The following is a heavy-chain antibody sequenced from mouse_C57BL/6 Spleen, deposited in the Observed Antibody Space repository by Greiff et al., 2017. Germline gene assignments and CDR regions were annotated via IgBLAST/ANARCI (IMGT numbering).Heavy chain of an antibody. CDR2: IHPSDSDT. Sequence: QVQLQQPGAELVKPGASVKVSCKASGYTFNSYWMHWVKQRPGQGLEWIGRIHPSDSDTNYNQKFKGKATLTVDKSSSTAYMQLSSLTSEDSAVYYWAIPDYYGSSYDWYFDVWGTGTTVTVSS. J-gene: IGHJ1*03. V-gene: IGHV1-74*01. CDR1: GYTFNSYW. D-gene: IGHD1-1*01. CDR3: AIPDYYGSSYDWYFDV.